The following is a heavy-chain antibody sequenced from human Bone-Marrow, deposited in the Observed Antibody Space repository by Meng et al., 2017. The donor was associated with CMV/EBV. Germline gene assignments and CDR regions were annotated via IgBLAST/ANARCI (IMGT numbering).Heavy chain of an antibody. Sequence: GELQQWGAGLLKPSETLSLTCAVYGGSFSGYYWSWIRQPPGKGLEWIGEINHSGSTNYNPSLKSRVTISVDTSKNQFSLKLSSVTAADTAVYYCARGVDYYDSSGYYYWGQGTLVTVSS. V-gene: IGHV4-34*01. J-gene: IGHJ4*02. CDR3: ARGVDYYDSSGYYY. D-gene: IGHD3-22*01. CDR1: GGSFSGYY. CDR2: INHSGST.